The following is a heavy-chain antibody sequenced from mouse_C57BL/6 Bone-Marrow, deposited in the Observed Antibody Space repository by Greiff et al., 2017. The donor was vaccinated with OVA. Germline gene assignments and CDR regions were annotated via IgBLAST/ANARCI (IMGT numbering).Heavy chain of an antibody. CDR1: GYTFTDYE. V-gene: IGHV1-15*01. J-gene: IGHJ3*01. Sequence: VQLQQSGAELVRPGASVTLSCKASGYTFTDYEMHWVKQTPVHGLEWIGAIDPETGGTAYNQKFKGKAILTADKSSSTAYMELRSLTSEDSAVYYCTRRSAYYSNYEGFAYWGQGTLVTVSA. CDR3: TRRSAYYSNYEGFAY. D-gene: IGHD2-5*01. CDR2: IDPETGGT.